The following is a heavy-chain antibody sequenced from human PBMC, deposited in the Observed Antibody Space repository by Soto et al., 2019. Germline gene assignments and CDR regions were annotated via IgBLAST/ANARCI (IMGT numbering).Heavy chain of an antibody. J-gene: IGHJ4*02. V-gene: IGHV3-7*02. Sequence: EVQMVESGGGLVQPGGSLRLSCEVSGYSFSSYWASWVRQAPGKGLEWVASIKEDGREKKYVESVKGRFTISRDNAKNSLYLQMNSMRAEDSAVFYCVSGSYRFHYWGQGTLVTVSS. D-gene: IGHD3-16*02. CDR2: IKEDGREK. CDR3: VSGSYRFHY. CDR1: GYSFSSYW.